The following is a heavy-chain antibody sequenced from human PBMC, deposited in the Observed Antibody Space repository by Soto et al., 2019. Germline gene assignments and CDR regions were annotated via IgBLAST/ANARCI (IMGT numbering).Heavy chain of an antibody. Sequence: QVQLVQSGAEVKKPGASVKVSCKASGYTFTSYDINWVRQATGQGLEWMGWMNPNSGNTGYAQKFQGRVTMTGNTSQSTAYMELSSLKYDDTAVYYCARALAWAKAPRRYYYYYYGMDVWGQGTTVTVSS. CDR2: MNPNSGNT. J-gene: IGHJ6*02. CDR1: GYTFTSYD. D-gene: IGHD3-3*01. CDR3: ARALAWAKAPRRYYYYYYGMDV. V-gene: IGHV1-8*01.